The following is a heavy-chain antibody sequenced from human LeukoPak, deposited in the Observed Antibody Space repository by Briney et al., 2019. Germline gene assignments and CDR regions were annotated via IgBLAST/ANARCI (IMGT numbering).Heavy chain of an antibody. D-gene: IGHD1-26*01. V-gene: IGHV4-4*07. CDR2: IYISGSP. CDR1: GGAISNSY. J-gene: IGHJ5*01. CDR3: AKATAGVEATTGFDS. Sequence: SETLSLTCTVSGGAISNSYWNWLRQSADKGLEWIGRIYISGSPKYNPSLKSRVTMSLDTSKNRTSLKLSSVTAADTAVYYCAKATAGVEATTGFDSWGHGTRVTVAS.